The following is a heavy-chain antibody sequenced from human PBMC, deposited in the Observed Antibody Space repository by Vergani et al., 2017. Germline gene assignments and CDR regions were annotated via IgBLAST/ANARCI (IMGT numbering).Heavy chain of an antibody. CDR2: IIPILGIA. Sequence: QVQLLQSGAEVKKPGSSVKVSCKASGGTFSSYAISWVRQAPGQGREWMGRIIPILGIANYAQKLQGRVTITADKSTSTAYMELSSLRSEDTAVYYCARGHPTAIVDDWGQGTLVTVAS. D-gene: IGHD5-18*01. CDR1: GGTFSSYA. V-gene: IGHV1-69*04. CDR3: ARGHPTAIVDD. J-gene: IGHJ4*02.